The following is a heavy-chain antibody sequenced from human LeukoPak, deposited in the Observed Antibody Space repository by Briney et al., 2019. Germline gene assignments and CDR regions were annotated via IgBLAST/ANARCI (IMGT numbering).Heavy chain of an antibody. D-gene: IGHD6-19*01. CDR2: ISGSGGST. CDR3: ARVVYSSGWSYFDY. V-gene: IGHV3-23*01. J-gene: IGHJ4*02. Sequence: PGGSLRLSCAASGFTFSSYAMSWVRRAPGKGLEWVSAISGSGGSTYYADSVKGRFTISRDNAKNSLYLLMNSLRAEDTAVYFCARVVYSSGWSYFDYWGQGTLVTVSS. CDR1: GFTFSSYA.